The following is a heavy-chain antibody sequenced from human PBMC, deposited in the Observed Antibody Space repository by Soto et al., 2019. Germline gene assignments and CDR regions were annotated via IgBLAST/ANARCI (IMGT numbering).Heavy chain of an antibody. CDR1: GLTFCSYG. CDR3: AKVPRGSYYYYYGMDV. Sequence: GGSMRISCAASGLTFCSYGMHWVRQAPGKGLEWVAVISYDGSNKYYADSVKGRFTISRDNSKNTLYLQMNSLRAEDTAVYYCAKVPRGSYYYYYGMDVWGQGTTVTVSS. J-gene: IGHJ6*02. D-gene: IGHD1-26*01. V-gene: IGHV3-30*18. CDR2: ISYDGSNK.